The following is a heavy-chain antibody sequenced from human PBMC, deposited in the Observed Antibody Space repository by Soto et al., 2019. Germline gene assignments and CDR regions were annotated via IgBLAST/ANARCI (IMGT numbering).Heavy chain of an antibody. D-gene: IGHD6-19*01. V-gene: IGHV3-30-3*01. CDR2: ISYDGSNK. Sequence: GSLRLSCAASGFTFSSYAMHWVRQAPGKGLEWVAVISYDGSNKYYADSVKGRFTISRDNSKNTLYLQMNSLRAEDTAVYYCARVTLQWLVLFDYWGQGTLVTV. CDR3: ARVTLQWLVLFDY. J-gene: IGHJ4*02. CDR1: GFTFSSYA.